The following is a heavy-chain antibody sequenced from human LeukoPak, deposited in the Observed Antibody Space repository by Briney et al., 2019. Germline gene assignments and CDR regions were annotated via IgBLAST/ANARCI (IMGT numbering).Heavy chain of an antibody. CDR1: GYTFTSYG. V-gene: IGHV1-2*02. CDR2: INPNSGGT. J-gene: IGHJ6*03. CDR3: ARAMVTYYYYYMDV. Sequence: GASVKVSCKASGYTFTSYGITWVRQAPGQGLEWMGWINPNSGGTNYAQKFQGRVTMTRDTSISTAYMELSRLRSDDTAVYYCARAMVTYYYYYMDVWGKGTTVTVSS. D-gene: IGHD5-18*01.